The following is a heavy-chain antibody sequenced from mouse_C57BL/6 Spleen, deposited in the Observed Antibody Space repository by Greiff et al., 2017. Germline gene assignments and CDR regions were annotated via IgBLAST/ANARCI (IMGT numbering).Heavy chain of an antibody. CDR2: IWRGGST. CDR1: GFSLTSYG. CDR3: AKVGRAMDY. V-gene: IGHV2-5*01. Sequence: VQLQESGPGLVQPSQSLSITCTVSGFSLTSYGVHWVRQSPGQGLEWLGVIWRGGSTDGNAAVMSRLSITKDNSKSQVFIKMNSLQADDTAIYYCAKVGRAMDYWGQGTSVTVSS. J-gene: IGHJ4*01.